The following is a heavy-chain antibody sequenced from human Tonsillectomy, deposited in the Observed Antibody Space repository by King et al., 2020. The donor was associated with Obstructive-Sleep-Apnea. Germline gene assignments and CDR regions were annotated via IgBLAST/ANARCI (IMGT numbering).Heavy chain of an antibody. D-gene: IGHD6-13*01. V-gene: IGHV4-59*01. CDR3: ARTLSIAAAGTGWYFDL. J-gene: IGHJ2*01. CDR1: GGSISSYY. CDR2: IYYSGST. Sequence: MQLQESGPGLVKPSETLSLTCTVSGGSISSYYWSWIRQPPGKGLEWIGYIYYSGSTNYNPSLKSRVTISVDTSKNQLSLKLSSVTAADTAVYYCARTLSIAAAGTGWYFDLWGRGTLVTVSS.